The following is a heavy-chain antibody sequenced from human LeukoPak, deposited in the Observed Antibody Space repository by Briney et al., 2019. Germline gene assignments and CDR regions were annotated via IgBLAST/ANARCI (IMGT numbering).Heavy chain of an antibody. J-gene: IGHJ4*02. D-gene: IGHD3-10*01. V-gene: IGHV4-4*02. Sequence: PSGTLSLTCAVSGGSISSSNWWSWVRPPPGKGLEWIGEIYHSGSTNYNPSLKSRVTISVDKSKNQFSLKLSSVTAADTAVYYCARGEYYYGSGSLTYYFDYWGQGTLVTVSS. CDR1: GGSISSSNW. CDR2: IYHSGST. CDR3: ARGEYYYGSGSLTYYFDY.